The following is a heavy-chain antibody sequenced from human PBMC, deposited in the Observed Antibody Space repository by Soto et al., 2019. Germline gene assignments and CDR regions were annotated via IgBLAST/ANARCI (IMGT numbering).Heavy chain of an antibody. D-gene: IGHD6-13*01. CDR2: IWYDGSNK. V-gene: IGHV3-33*01. J-gene: IGHJ6*02. CDR3: ARDSFRAAAGRVLGGDYYYGMDV. Sequence: GGSLRLSCAASGFTFSSYGMHWVRQAPGKGLEWVAVIWYDGSNKYYADSVKGRFTISRDNSKNTLYLQMNSLRAEDTAVYYCARDSFRAAAGRVLGGDYYYGMDVWGQGTTVTVSS. CDR1: GFTFSSYG.